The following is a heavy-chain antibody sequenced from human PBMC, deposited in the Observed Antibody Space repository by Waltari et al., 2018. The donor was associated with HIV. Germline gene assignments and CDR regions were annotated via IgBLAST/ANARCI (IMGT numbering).Heavy chain of an antibody. CDR2: IDHSGTS. CDR3: ARGVFSLIVAGTNFDY. CDR1: DGSFNNYY. J-gene: IGHJ4*02. D-gene: IGHD5-12*01. V-gene: IGHV4-34*01. Sequence: QVQLQQWGTGLLKPSDSSALTCAVYDGSFNNYYWSWFRQPPGKGLEWIGQIDHSGTSHYNPTLKDRLTMSVDTSKNQFSLKLTSATAADTAVFYCARGVFSLIVAGTNFDYWGQGFLVTVSS.